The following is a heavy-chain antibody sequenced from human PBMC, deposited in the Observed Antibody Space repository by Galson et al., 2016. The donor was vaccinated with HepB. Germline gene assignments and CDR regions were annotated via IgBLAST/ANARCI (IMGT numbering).Heavy chain of an antibody. Sequence: SLRLSCAASGVSFSTYAMHWVCQAPCKGLDWVAVISYDGSHKHYRDSVKGRFTISSDNSKNTLYLQMNSLRREDTAVYYCARPRRWPQYYYGLDVWGQGTTVTVSS. J-gene: IGHJ6*02. CDR3: ARPRRWPQYYYGLDV. V-gene: IGHV3-30-3*01. CDR1: GVSFSTYA. D-gene: IGHD5-24*01. CDR2: ISYDGSHK.